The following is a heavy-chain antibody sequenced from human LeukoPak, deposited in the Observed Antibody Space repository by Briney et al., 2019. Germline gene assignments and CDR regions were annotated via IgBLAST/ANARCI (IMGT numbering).Heavy chain of an antibody. J-gene: IGHJ4*02. CDR2: ITGGSGNR. CDR1: GFNFNDYA. D-gene: IGHD4-17*01. V-gene: IGHV3-23*01. CDR3: ARGEDGDYPYYFDY. Sequence: GGSLRLSCAASGFNFNDYAMTWVRQAPGKGLEWVSGITGGSGNRDYGDSVKGRFTISRDNSKSTLFLQMSGLRAEDTVVYYCARGEDGDYPYYFDYWGQGTLVTVSS.